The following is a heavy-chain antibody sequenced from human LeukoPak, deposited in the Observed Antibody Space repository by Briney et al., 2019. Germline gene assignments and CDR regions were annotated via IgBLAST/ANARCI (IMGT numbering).Heavy chain of an antibody. J-gene: IGHJ4*02. CDR2: IYYTGTT. CDR1: GGSISSYY. CDR3: ARGGWGLDY. Sequence: SETLSLTCTVSGGSISSYYWSWIRQPPGKGLEWIGYIYYTGTTNYNPSLKSRVTISVDTSKNQFSLKLSSVTAADTAVYYCARGGWGLDYWGQGTLVTVSS. V-gene: IGHV4-59*01. D-gene: IGHD3-16*01.